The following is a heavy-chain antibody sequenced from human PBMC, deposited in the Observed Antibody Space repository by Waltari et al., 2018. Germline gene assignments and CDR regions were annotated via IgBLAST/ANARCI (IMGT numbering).Heavy chain of an antibody. CDR1: VGSISSSSHY. CDR3: ARQGSYSYDY. V-gene: IGHV4-39*07. D-gene: IGHD5-18*01. J-gene: IGHJ4*02. CDR2: IYYSWST. Sequence: QLQLQESGPGLVKPSETLSLTCTVSVGSISSSSHYWGWIRQPPGKGLEWIGSIYYSWSTYYNPSLKSRVTISVDTSKNQFSLKLSSVTAADTAVYYCARQGSYSYDYWGQGTLVTVSS.